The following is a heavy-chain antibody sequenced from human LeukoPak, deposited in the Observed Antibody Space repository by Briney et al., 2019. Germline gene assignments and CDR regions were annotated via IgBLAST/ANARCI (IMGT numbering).Heavy chain of an antibody. J-gene: IGHJ6*03. Sequence: TSVKVSCKASGFTFTSSAMQWVRQARGQRLEWIGWIVVGSGNTNYAQKFQERVTITRDMSTRTAYMELSSLRSEDTAVYYCAKGHRPEEWLLSGIDYYYYMDVWGKGTTVTVSS. D-gene: IGHD3-3*01. CDR1: GFTFTSSA. CDR3: AKGHRPEEWLLSGIDYYYYMDV. CDR2: IVVGSGNT. V-gene: IGHV1-58*02.